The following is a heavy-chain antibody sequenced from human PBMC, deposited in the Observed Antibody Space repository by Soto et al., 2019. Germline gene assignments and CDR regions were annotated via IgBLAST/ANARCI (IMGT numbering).Heavy chain of an antibody. D-gene: IGHD3-22*01. CDR1: GFTFSSYT. CDR2: ISISGTYV. CDR3: AIIPDCTTYYYGGLDY. V-gene: IGHV3-21*01. Sequence: EVQLVESGGGLVKPGGSLRLSCTASGFTFSSYTMNWVRQAPGKGLEWVSSISISGTYVYYADSLKGRFTISRDDARNSLYLQMNSLRAEDSAVYYCAIIPDCTTYYYGGLDYWGQGTLVTVSS. J-gene: IGHJ4*02.